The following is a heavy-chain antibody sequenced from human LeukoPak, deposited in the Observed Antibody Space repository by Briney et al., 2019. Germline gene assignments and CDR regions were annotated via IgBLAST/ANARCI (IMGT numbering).Heavy chain of an antibody. CDR2: IYHSGST. CDR3: AGSSIAARPPDY. Sequence: PSETLSLTCTVSGYSISSGYYWGWIRQPPGKGLEWIGSIYHSGSTYYNPSLKSRVTISVDTSKNQFSLKLSSVTAADTAVYYCAGSSIAARPPDYWGQGTLVTVSS. J-gene: IGHJ4*02. V-gene: IGHV4-38-2*02. D-gene: IGHD6-6*01. CDR1: GYSISSGYY.